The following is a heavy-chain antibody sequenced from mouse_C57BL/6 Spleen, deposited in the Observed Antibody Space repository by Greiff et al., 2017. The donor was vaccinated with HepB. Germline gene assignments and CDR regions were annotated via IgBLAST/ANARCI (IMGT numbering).Heavy chain of an antibody. J-gene: IGHJ2*01. CDR2: ISYDGSN. D-gene: IGHD2-2*01. V-gene: IGHV3-6*01. CDR1: GYSITSGYY. Sequence: EVKLMESGPGLVKPSQSLSLTCSVTGYSITSGYYWNWIRQFPGNKLEWMGYISYDGSNNYNPSLKNRISITRDTSKNQFFLKLNSVTTEDTATYYCARGVYYGYLYFDYWGQGTTLTVSS. CDR3: ARGVYYGYLYFDY.